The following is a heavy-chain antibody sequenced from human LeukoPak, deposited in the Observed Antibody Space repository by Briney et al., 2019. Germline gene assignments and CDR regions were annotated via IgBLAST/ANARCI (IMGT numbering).Heavy chain of an antibody. Sequence: SETLSLTCTVSSGSISTSNYYWGWVRQPPGKALEWIGNIFYSGSTYYNPSLKSRVTISVDTSKNQFSLKPSSVTAADTAVYYCARGGYGSGSPLYYFGYWGQGTLVTVSS. CDR1: SGSISTSNYY. J-gene: IGHJ4*02. CDR3: ARGGYGSGSPLYYFGY. D-gene: IGHD3-10*01. CDR2: IFYSGST. V-gene: IGHV4-39*07.